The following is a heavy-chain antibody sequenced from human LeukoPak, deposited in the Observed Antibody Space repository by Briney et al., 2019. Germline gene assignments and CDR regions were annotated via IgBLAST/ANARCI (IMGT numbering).Heavy chain of an antibody. CDR2: IYYSGST. D-gene: IGHD3-22*01. J-gene: IGHJ4*02. CDR3: ARFSGYYDSSGYYRFDY. CDR1: GGSISSGGYY. Sequence: SETLSLSCTVSGGSISSGGYYWSWIRQHPGKGLEWIGYIYYSGSTYYNPSLKSRVTISVDTSKNQFSLKLSSVTAADTAVYYCARFSGYYDSSGYYRFDYWGQGTLVTVSS. V-gene: IGHV4-31*03.